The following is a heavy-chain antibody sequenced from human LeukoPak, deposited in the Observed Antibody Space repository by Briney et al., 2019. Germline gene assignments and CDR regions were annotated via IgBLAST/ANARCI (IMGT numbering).Heavy chain of an antibody. J-gene: IGHJ3*02. Sequence: PSETLSLTCAVSGDSISKTYWWRWVRPFPGKGPEWIGEIYRSGSTNYNPSLKSRVTISMDKSKNQFSLNLRSVTAADTAVYYCGRHDYGDSSAAFDIWGQGAMVIVSS. D-gene: IGHD4-17*01. CDR1: GDSISKTYW. V-gene: IGHV4-4*02. CDR3: GRHDYGDSSAAFDI. CDR2: IYRSGST.